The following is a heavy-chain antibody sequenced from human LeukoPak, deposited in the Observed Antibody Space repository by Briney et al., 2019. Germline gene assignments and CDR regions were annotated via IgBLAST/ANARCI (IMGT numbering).Heavy chain of an antibody. D-gene: IGHD5-12*01. V-gene: IGHV4-39*07. Sequence: SQTLSLTCPVSGGSISSGSYYWGWLRQPPGKGLEWIGSIYYSGSTYYNPSLKSRVTISVDTSENQFSLKLSSVTAADTAVYYCARGGATLDYWGQGILVTVSS. J-gene: IGHJ4*02. CDR1: GGSISSGSYY. CDR3: ARGGATLDY. CDR2: IYYSGST.